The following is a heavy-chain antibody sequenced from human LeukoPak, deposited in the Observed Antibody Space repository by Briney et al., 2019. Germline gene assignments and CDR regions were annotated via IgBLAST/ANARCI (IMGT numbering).Heavy chain of an antibody. D-gene: IGHD2-2*01. CDR1: RFTFSDYY. Sequence: AGTLTLTCAASRFTFSDYYMSWLRQAPGKGLEWVSNLSYSGSTIYYPDSVKRRFTISRDNAKNSLYLQMNSLRAEDTAVYYCARDRGVVVVPAPAYGMDVWGQGTTVTVSS. V-gene: IGHV3-11*01. J-gene: IGHJ6*02. CDR2: LSYSGSTI. CDR3: ARDRGVVVVPAPAYGMDV.